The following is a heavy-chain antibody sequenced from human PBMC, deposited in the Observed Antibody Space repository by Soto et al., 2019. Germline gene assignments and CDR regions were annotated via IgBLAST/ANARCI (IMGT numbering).Heavy chain of an antibody. D-gene: IGHD4-17*01. V-gene: IGHV4-31*03. CDR2: ISYSGKT. CDR1: NGSIDNTVFF. CDR3: ARHLSGDYPNANWFDP. J-gene: IGHJ5*02. Sequence: QVQLQESGPGLVRPSQTLSLTCTVSNGSIDNTVFFWNWIRQHPGRGLEWIGYISYSGKTFYNPSLQSRVSMSLDTSTNQFSLKLSSVTAADTAVYFYARHLSGDYPNANWFDPWGQGTLVTVSS.